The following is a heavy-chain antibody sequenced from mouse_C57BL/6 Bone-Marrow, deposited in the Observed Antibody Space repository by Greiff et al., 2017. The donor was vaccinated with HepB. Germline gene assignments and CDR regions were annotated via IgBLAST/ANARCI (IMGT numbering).Heavy chain of an antibody. D-gene: IGHD1-1*01. CDR1: GYSFTDYY. J-gene: IGHJ1*03. CDR3: ARLRGLDYYAPYWYFDV. Sequence: EVQLVESGPVLVKPGASVKMSCKASGYSFTDYYMNWVKQSHGKSLEWIGVINPYNGGTSYNQKFKGKATLTVDKSSSTAYMELNSLTSEDSAVYYCARLRGLDYYAPYWYFDVWGTGTTVTVSS. V-gene: IGHV1-19*01. CDR2: INPYNGGT.